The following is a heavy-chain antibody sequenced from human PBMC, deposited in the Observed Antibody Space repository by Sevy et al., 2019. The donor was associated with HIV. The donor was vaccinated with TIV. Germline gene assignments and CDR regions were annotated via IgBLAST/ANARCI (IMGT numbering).Heavy chain of an antibody. D-gene: IGHD2-2*02. V-gene: IGHV1-2*02. Sequence: ASVKVSCKASGYTFTDYYIHWVRQAPGQGLAWMGWINPKSGDTHYAQKFHGRVTLTRATSISTAYMELSRLRSDDTAVYYCGRVVEPAGIDPYYYGVDVWGPGATVTVSS. CDR3: GRVVEPAGIDPYYYGVDV. CDR1: GYTFTDYY. CDR2: INPKSGDT. J-gene: IGHJ6*02.